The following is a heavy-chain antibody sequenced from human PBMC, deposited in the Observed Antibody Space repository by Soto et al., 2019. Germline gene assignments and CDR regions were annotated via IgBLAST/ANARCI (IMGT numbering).Heavy chain of an antibody. CDR1: GFTFSSYE. Sequence: CGSLSLSCTASGFTFSSYEMNWVRQAPGKGLEWVSYISSSGSTIYYADSVKGRFTISRDNAKNSLYLQMNSLRAEDTAVYYCASAHRYNWNGGYYGMDVWGQGTTETVSS. CDR2: ISSSGSTI. J-gene: IGHJ6*02. D-gene: IGHD1-1*01. CDR3: ASAHRYNWNGGYYGMDV. V-gene: IGHV3-48*03.